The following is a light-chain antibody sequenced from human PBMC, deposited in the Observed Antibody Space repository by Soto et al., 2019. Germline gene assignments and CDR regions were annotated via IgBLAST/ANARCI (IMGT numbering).Light chain of an antibody. CDR1: QTLSNSS. Sequence: DIVLTQSPGTLSLSPGERATLSCRASQTLSNSSIAWYQQKPVQAPRLLIYDTSSWATGFPDRYSASGSWTDFTLTIIRLEPEDLAFFFCQQYGTSEIIFGQGTRLQIK. CDR2: DTS. CDR3: QQYGTSEII. V-gene: IGKV3-20*01. J-gene: IGKJ5*01.